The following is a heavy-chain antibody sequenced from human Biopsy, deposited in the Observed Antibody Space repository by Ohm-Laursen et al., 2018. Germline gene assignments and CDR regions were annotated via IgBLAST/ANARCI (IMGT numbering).Heavy chain of an antibody. J-gene: IGHJ6*02. CDR2: IYYSVMT. V-gene: IGHV4-59*02. CDR1: GDSVTKYY. Sequence: SQTLSLTCTVSGDSVTKYYWSWIRQPPGKGLEWIGHIYYSVMTNYNPSLQSRVSISDDTSRNQVSLTLSSVTAADTAVYYCARDSGILNYGNFKYYHYYGMDVWGQGTKVTVSS. D-gene: IGHD4-11*01. CDR3: ARDSGILNYGNFKYYHYYGMDV.